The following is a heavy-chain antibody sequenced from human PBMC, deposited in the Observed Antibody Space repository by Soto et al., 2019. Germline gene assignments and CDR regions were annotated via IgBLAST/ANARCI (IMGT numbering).Heavy chain of an antibody. J-gene: IGHJ4*02. V-gene: IGHV4-4*07. D-gene: IGHD6-13*01. CDR3: ARENILLAASGKLDLDY. CDR2: MSTSGGT. Sequence: QVQLQESGPGLVQPSETLSLTCTVSSDSISSSYWTWIRQPAGKGLEWIGRMSTSGGTNQNPSLKGRVTMSVDTSKNQVYLNLTSVTAADTAVYYCARENILLAASGKLDLDYWGQGTLVTVSS. CDR1: SDSISSSY.